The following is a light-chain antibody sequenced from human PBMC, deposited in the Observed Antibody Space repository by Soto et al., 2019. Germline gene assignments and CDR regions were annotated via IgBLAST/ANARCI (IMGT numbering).Light chain of an antibody. CDR1: QSVTSRY. CDR3: QQYGSSRT. CDR2: GAS. J-gene: IGKJ1*01. V-gene: IGKV3-20*01. Sequence: EIVLTQSPGTLSLSPGERATLSCRASQSVTSRYLAWYQQKPGQAPRPLIYGASSRATGIPDKFSGSGSGTDFTLSISRLEPDDFAVYYCQQYGSSRTFGLGTKVDIK.